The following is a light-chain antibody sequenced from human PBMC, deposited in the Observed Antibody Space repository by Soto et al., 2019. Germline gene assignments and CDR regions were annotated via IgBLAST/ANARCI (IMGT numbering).Light chain of an antibody. CDR3: QQFGSAWT. J-gene: IGKJ1*01. CDR1: QSVSSNY. Sequence: EIVLTQSPGTLSLSPGERATLSCRATQSVSSNYLAWYQQKPGQAPRLLIYGTSSRATGIPDRFSGSGSGTDFTLTISRLEPEDFAAYYCQQFGSAWTFGQGTKVDI. V-gene: IGKV3-20*01. CDR2: GTS.